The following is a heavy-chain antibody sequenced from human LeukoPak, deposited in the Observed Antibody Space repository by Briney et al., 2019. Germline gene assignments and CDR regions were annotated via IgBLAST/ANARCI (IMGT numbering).Heavy chain of an antibody. CDR2: IWYDGGNK. CDR1: GFTFSSYG. J-gene: IGHJ4*02. CDR3: ARFNVLRYFDWLLGPPDY. D-gene: IGHD3-9*01. Sequence: GGSLRLSCAASGFTFSSYGMHWVRQTPGKGLEWVAVIWYDGGNKYYADSVKGRFTISRDNSKNTLYLQMNSLRAEDTAVYYCARFNVLRYFDWLLGPPDYWGQGTLVTVSS. V-gene: IGHV3-33*01.